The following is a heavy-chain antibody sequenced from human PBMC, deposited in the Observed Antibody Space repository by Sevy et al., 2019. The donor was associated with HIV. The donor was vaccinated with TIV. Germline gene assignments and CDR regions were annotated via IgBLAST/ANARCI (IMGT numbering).Heavy chain of an antibody. Sequence: GGSLRLSCAASGFTFSNVWMSWVHQAPGKGLEWISSITSKTDGGTTDYAAPVKGRFTISRDDSKTTLYLQMNSLKIEDIAVYYCTTGGSLFQHWGQGTLVTVSS. CDR3: TTGGSLFQH. CDR1: GFTFSNVW. V-gene: IGHV3-15*01. J-gene: IGHJ1*01. CDR2: ITSKTDGGTT. D-gene: IGHD3-16*01.